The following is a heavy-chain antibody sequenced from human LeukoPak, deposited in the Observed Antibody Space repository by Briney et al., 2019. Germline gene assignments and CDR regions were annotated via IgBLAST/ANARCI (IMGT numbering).Heavy chain of an antibody. D-gene: IGHD3-22*01. CDR3: AQEHVDSSGYYYVPNWFDP. Sequence: GGSLRLSCTASGFTFSSYWMSWVRQAPGKGLEWVASIKQDGSAKYYVDSVKDRFTISRDNAKNSLYLQMNSLRAEDTAVYYCAQEHVDSSGYYYVPNWFDPWGQGTLVTVSS. J-gene: IGHJ5*02. V-gene: IGHV3-7*01. CDR2: IKQDGSAK. CDR1: GFTFSSYW.